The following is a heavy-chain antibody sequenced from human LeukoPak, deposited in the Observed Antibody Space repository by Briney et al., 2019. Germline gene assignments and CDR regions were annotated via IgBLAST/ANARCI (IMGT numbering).Heavy chain of an antibody. CDR2: INHSGST. V-gene: IGHV4-34*01. D-gene: IGHD6-13*01. CDR3: GSSSWSAIFQH. CDR1: GGSFSGYY. Sequence: KPSETLSLTCAVYGGSFSGYYWSWIRQPPGKGLEWIGEINHSGSTNYNPSLKSRVTISVDTSKNQFSLKLSSVTAADTAVYYCGSSSWSAIFQHWGQGTLVTISS. J-gene: IGHJ1*01.